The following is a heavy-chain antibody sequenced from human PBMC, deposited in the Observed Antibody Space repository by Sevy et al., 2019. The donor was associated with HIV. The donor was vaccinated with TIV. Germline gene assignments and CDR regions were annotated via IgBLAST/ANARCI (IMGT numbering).Heavy chain of an antibody. CDR1: GYSISSGYY. V-gene: IGHV4-38-2*02. J-gene: IGHJ5*02. CDR2: IYHSGST. Sequence: SETLSLTCAVSGYSISSGYYWGWIRQPPGKGLEWIGSIYHSGSTYYNPSLKSRVTISVDTSKNQFSLKLSSVTAADTAGYYCARDPRIAAAGEGYWFDPWGQGTLVTVSS. CDR3: ARDPRIAAAGEGYWFDP. D-gene: IGHD6-13*01.